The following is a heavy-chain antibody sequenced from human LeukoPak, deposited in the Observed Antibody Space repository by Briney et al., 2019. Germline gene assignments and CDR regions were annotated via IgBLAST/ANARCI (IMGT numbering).Heavy chain of an antibody. D-gene: IGHD2-2*01. CDR1: GFTFSDYY. CDR3: ARVDFRSSSCYELDY. J-gene: IGHJ4*02. CDR2: ISSSDSTI. V-gene: IGHV3-11*04. Sequence: GGSLRLSCAGSGFTFSDYYMSWIRQAPGKGLEWVSYISSSDSTIYYADSVKGRFTISRDNAKNSLYLQMNSLRAEDTAVYYCARVDFRSSSCYELDYCGQGTLVTVSS.